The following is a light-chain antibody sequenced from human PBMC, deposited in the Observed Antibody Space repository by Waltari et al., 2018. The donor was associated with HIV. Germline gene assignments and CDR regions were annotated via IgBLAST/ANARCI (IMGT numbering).Light chain of an antibody. V-gene: IGLV3-21*04. J-gene: IGLJ2*01. CDR2: YSA. CDR1: NIGTKS. Sequence: SYVLTQPPSVSVAPGKTAKITCVGNNIGTKSVHWYQQKPDQAPVLVIYYSADRPSVIPERFSGSNSGNTATLTINRVEAGDEADFYCHVWDTISDHVVFGGGSKLTVL. CDR3: HVWDTISDHVV.